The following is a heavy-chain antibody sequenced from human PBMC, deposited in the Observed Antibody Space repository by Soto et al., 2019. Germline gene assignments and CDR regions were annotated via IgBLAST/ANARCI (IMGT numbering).Heavy chain of an antibody. CDR3: ARRGLATNYYYYYYMDV. CDR2: INHSGST. J-gene: IGHJ6*03. Sequence: SETLSLTCAVYGGSFSGYYWSWIRQPPGKGLEWIGEINHSGSTNYNPSLKSRVTISVDTSKNQLSLKLSSVTAADTAVYYCARRGLATNYYYYYYMDVWGKGTTVTVSS. D-gene: IGHD3-10*01. CDR1: GGSFSGYY. V-gene: IGHV4-34*01.